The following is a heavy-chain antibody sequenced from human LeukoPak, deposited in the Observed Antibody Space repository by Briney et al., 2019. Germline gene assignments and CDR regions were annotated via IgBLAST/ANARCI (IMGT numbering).Heavy chain of an antibody. Sequence: PGGSLRLSCAASGFTFSSYGMHWVRQAPGKGLEWVAVISYVGSNKYYADSVKRRFPISRDNSTSTLYLQMNSLSAEDTAVYYCARESTTPTLAESPYYYDYGMDVWGQGTTVAVSS. CDR3: ARESTTPTLAESPYYYDYGMDV. CDR1: GFTFSSYG. J-gene: IGHJ6*02. V-gene: IGHV3-30*03. CDR2: ISYVGSNK. D-gene: IGHD4-11*01.